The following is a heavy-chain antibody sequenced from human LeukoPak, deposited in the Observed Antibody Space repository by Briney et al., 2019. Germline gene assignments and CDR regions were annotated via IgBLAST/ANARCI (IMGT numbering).Heavy chain of an antibody. J-gene: IGHJ4*02. CDR3: ARWSSSWYYFDY. CDR2: IYYSGST. CDR1: GVPISSSSYY. V-gene: IGHV4-39*01. Sequence: SETLSLTCTVSGVPISSSSYYWGWIRQPPGKGLEWIGSIYYSGSTYYNPSLKSRVTISVDTSKNQFSLKLSSVTAADTAVYYCARWSSSWYYFDYGGQGTLVTVSS. D-gene: IGHD6-13*01.